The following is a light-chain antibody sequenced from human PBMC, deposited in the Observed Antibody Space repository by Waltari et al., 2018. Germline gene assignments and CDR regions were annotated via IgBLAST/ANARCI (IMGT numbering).Light chain of an antibody. V-gene: IGLV2-8*01. CDR2: NVR. J-gene: IGLJ2*01. CDR3: SSYAGSNIV. CDR1: SSDVGRFDY. Sequence: QSALTQPPSASGSPGQSVTISCTGTSSDVGRFDYVSWYQQHPGQTPKLLIDNVRQRPSGVPDRFSGSKSGNTASLIVSGLQADDEADYYCSSYAGSNIVFGGGTKLTVL.